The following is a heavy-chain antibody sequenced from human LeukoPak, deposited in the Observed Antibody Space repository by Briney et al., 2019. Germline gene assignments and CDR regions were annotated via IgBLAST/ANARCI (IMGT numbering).Heavy chain of an antibody. CDR3: ARVVAARPWGFDY. Sequence: ASVKVSCKASGYTFTGYYMHWVRQAPGQGLEWMGWINPNSGGTNYAQQFQGRLTMTRDTSISTAYMELSRLRSDDTAVYYCARVVAARPWGFDYWGQGTLVTVSS. D-gene: IGHD6-6*01. V-gene: IGHV1-2*02. J-gene: IGHJ4*02. CDR2: INPNSGGT. CDR1: GYTFTGYY.